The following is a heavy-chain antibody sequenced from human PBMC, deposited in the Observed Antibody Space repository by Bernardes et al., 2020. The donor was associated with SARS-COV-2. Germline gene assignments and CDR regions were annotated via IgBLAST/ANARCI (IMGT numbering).Heavy chain of an antibody. D-gene: IGHD6-25*01. CDR3: MNSFSQAATRTFT. J-gene: IGHJ4*02. CDR2: ISSDGANA. Sequence: GGSLRLSCSASGFTFSSHSMHWVRQTPEKGLEYVSRISSDGANAYYAESVKGRFIISRDNSKNTLYLEMNSLRSDDTAVYYCMNSFSQAATRTFTWGQGTLVTVSS. CDR1: GFTFSSHS. V-gene: IGHV3-64D*06.